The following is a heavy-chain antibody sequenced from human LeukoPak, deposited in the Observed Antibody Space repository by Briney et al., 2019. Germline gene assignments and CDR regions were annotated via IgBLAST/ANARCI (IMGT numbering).Heavy chain of an antibody. CDR1: GFTFSSYS. CDR3: ARGLETASIGALGY. J-gene: IGHJ4*02. D-gene: IGHD2-2*02. CDR2: ISSSSSTI. V-gene: IGHV3-48*01. Sequence: QSGGSLRLSCAASGFTFSSYSMKWVRQAPGKGLEWVSYISSSSSTIYYADSVKGRFTVSRDNAKSSLYLQMNSLRAEDTAVYYCARGLETASIGALGYWGQGTLVTVSS.